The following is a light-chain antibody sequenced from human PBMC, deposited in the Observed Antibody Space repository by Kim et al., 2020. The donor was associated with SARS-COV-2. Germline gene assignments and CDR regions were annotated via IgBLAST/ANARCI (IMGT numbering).Light chain of an antibody. CDR2: DAS. CDR1: QDVRKY. Sequence: AAVGDRVIITCQASQDVRKYLNWYQLKPGKAPKLLIYDASNLYTGVPSRFRGRGSGTRFSFTISSLQPEDIASYYCQQYDGLPPTFGGGTKVDIK. CDR3: QQYDGLPPT. J-gene: IGKJ4*01. V-gene: IGKV1-33*01.